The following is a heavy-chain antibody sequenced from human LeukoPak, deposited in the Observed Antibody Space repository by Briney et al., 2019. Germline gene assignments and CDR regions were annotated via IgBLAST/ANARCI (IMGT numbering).Heavy chain of an antibody. CDR2: IYYSGST. CDR1: GGSVSSGSYY. CDR3: ARDLAAAGAFDY. Sequence: SETLSLTCTDSGGSVSSGSYYWSWIRQPPGKGLEWIGYIYYSGSTNYNPSLKSRVTISVDTSKNQFSLKLSSVTAADTAVYYCARDLAAAGAFDYWGQGTLVTVSS. J-gene: IGHJ4*02. V-gene: IGHV4-61*01. D-gene: IGHD6-13*01.